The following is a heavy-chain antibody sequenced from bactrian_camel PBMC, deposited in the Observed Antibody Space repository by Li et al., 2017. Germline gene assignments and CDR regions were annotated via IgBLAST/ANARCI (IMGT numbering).Heavy chain of an antibody. V-gene: IGHV3S31*01. CDR1: DYPWGNNC. CDR2: IAIGGEST. J-gene: IGHJ4*01. CDR3: GTNKYCRGSACCYRDFSH. Sequence: VQLVESGGGSVQAGGSLNLSCVASDYPWGNNCMGWFRQAPGRERDGVAAIAIGGESTYIGDSVKGRFTISKDSAKNTLYLQMNSLKPEDTAMYYCGTNKYCRGSACCYRDFSHWGQGTQVTVS. D-gene: IGHD7*01.